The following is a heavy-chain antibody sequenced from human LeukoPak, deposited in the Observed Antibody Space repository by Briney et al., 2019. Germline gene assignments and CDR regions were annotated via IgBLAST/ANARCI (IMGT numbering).Heavy chain of an antibody. D-gene: IGHD1-1*01. CDR3: ASGSIPDWFDP. J-gene: IGHJ5*02. CDR2: ISSSSSYI. CDR1: GFTFSSYS. Sequence: TGGSLRLSCAASGFTFSSYSMNWVRQAPGKGLEWVSSISSSSSYIYYADSVKGRFTISRDNAKNSLYLQMNSLRAEDTAVYYCASGSIPDWFDPWGQGTLVTVSS. V-gene: IGHV3-21*01.